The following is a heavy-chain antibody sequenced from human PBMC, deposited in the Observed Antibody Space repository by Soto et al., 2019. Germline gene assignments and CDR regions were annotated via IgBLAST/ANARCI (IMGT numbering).Heavy chain of an antibody. J-gene: IGHJ4*02. CDR1: GYTFTSYY. CDR2: INPSGGST. D-gene: IGHD3-22*01. V-gene: IGHV1-46*01. Sequence: QVQLVQSGAEVKKPGASVKVSCKASGYTFTSYYMHWVRQAPGQGLEWMGIINPSGGSTSYAQKFQGRVTMTSDTSTCTVYMELSSLRSEDTAVYYCARTTYYSDSSGYLRYWCQATLVTVSS. CDR3: ARTTYYSDSSGYLRY.